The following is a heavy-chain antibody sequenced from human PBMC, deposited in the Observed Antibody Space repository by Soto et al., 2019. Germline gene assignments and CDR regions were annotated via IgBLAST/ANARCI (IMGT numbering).Heavy chain of an antibody. CDR1: GFTVSSSY. D-gene: IGHD2-2*01. V-gene: IGHV3-66*01. CDR3: ARGYCSSTDCYANWFDP. CDR2: IYSAGGT. J-gene: IGHJ5*02. Sequence: GGPLRLSCAASGFTVSSSYMSWVSKNKGKGLEWVSLIYSAGGTHYSDSVKGRFTTSRDSFKNTLYLQMNSLRAEDTALYYCARGYCSSTDCYANWFDPWGQGTLVTVSS.